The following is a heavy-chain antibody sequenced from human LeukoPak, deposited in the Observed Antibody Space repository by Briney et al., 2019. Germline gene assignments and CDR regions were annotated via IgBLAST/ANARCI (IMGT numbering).Heavy chain of an antibody. Sequence: PSETLSLTCTASGSSISSGSNYWSWIRQHPGKGLEWIGFIYYSGSTYYNPSLKSRVTISLDTSKNQFSLNLTSVTAADTAVYYCASAPDTYNFGPLECWGQRTLVTVSS. CDR1: GSSISSGSNY. CDR2: IYYSGST. V-gene: IGHV4-31*03. CDR3: ASAPDTYNFGPLEC. J-gene: IGHJ4*02. D-gene: IGHD1-20*01.